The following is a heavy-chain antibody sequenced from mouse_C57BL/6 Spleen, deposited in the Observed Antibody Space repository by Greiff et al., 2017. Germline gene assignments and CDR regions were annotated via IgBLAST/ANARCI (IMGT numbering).Heavy chain of an antibody. CDR2: INPSTGGT. D-gene: IGHD1-1*01. J-gene: IGHJ1*03. V-gene: IGHV1-42*01. CDR1: GYSFTGYY. CDR3: ARGIIYYYGSSPWVDV. Sequence: EVQVVESGPELVKPGASVKISCKASGYSFTGYYMNWVKQSPEKSLEWIGEINPSTGGTTYNQKFKAKATLTVDKSSSTAYMQLKSLTSEDSAVYYCARGIIYYYGSSPWVDVWGTGTTVTVSS.